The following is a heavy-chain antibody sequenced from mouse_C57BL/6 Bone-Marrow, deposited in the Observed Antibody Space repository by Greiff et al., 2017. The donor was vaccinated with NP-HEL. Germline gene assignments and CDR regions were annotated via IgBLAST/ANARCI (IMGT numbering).Heavy chain of an antibody. CDR1: GYTFTSYW. CDR3: AIWGGWLLLYYFDY. Sequence: QVQLQQPGAELVKPGASVKVSCKASGYTFTSYWMHWVKQRHGQGLEWIGRFYPSDSDTTYNQKLKGKATLTVDKSSSTAYMQLSSLTSEDSAVYYCAIWGGWLLLYYFDYWGQGTTLTVSS. CDR2: FYPSDSDT. V-gene: IGHV1-74*01. J-gene: IGHJ2*01. D-gene: IGHD2-3*01.